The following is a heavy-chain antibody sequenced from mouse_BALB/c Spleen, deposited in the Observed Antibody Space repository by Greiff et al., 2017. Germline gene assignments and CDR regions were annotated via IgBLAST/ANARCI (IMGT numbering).Heavy chain of an antibody. J-gene: IGHJ4*01. Sequence: EVKVVESGGGLVKPGGSLKLSCAASGFAFSSYDMSWVRQTPEKRLEWVAYISSGGGSTYYPDTVKGRFTISRDNAKNTLYLQMSSLKSEDTAMYYCARQGTARATTMDYWGQGTSVTVSS. CDR2: ISSGGGST. V-gene: IGHV5-12-1*01. CDR3: ARQGTARATTMDY. CDR1: GFAFSSYD. D-gene: IGHD3-2*01.